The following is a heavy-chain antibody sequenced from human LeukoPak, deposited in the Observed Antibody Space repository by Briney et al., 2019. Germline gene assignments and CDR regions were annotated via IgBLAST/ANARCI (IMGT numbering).Heavy chain of an antibody. CDR3: AKKGQADDDGKPD. CDR1: GFTFSSYA. Sequence: GRSLRLSCAASGFTFSSYAMHWVRQAPGKGLEWVAVISYDGSNKYYADSVKGRFTISRDNSKNTLYLQMNNLRVDDTAVYYCAKKGQADDDGKPDWGQGTLVTVSS. CDR2: ISYDGSNK. V-gene: IGHV3-30-3*02. D-gene: IGHD1-1*01. J-gene: IGHJ4*02.